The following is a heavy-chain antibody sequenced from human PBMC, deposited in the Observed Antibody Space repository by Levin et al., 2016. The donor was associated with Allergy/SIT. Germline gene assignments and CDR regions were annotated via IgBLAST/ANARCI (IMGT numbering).Heavy chain of an antibody. D-gene: IGHD1-1*01. Sequence: SETLSLTCSVSGGSISSYYWNWIRQPAGKGLEWIGRVYTRGTINYNPALKSRVTMSIDTSKNQLSLRLSSVTAADTAVYYCARWGQNDGDYYYGMDVWGQGTTVTVSS. CDR1: GGSISSYY. J-gene: IGHJ6*02. CDR2: VYTRGTI. CDR3: ARWGQNDGDYYYGMDV. V-gene: IGHV4-4*07.